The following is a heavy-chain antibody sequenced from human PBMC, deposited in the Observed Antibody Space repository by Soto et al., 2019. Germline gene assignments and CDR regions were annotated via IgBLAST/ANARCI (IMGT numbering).Heavy chain of an antibody. Sequence: VKVSCKASGYTFTGYYMHWVRQAPGQGLEWMGWINPNSGGTNYAQKFQGWVTMTRDTSISTAYMELSRLRSDDTAVYYCARVVYNWNYGGDFGMDVWGQGTTVTVSS. V-gene: IGHV1-2*04. D-gene: IGHD1-1*01. CDR1: GYTFTGYY. CDR2: INPNSGGT. J-gene: IGHJ6*02. CDR3: ARVVYNWNYGGDFGMDV.